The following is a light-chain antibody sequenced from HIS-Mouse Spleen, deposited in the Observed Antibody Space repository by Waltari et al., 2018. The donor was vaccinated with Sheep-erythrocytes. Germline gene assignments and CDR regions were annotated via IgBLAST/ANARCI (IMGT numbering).Light chain of an antibody. Sequence: DIQMTQSPSTLSASVGDRVTITCRASQSISSWLAWYQQKPGKAPKLLIYKASSLESGVPSRFSGSGSGTEFTLTISSLQPDDFATYYCEQYNSYPYTFGQGTKLEIK. CDR1: QSISSW. J-gene: IGKJ2*01. CDR2: KAS. CDR3: EQYNSYPYT. V-gene: IGKV1-5*03.